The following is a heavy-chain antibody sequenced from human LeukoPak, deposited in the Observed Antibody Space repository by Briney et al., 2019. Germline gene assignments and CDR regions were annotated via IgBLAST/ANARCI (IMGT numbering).Heavy chain of an antibody. CDR1: GFTFSSYA. CDR3: ARALGGRLEPHWAFDI. V-gene: IGHV3-23*01. D-gene: IGHD3-16*01. J-gene: IGHJ3*02. CDR2: ISDSGANT. Sequence: PGGSLRLSCAASGFTFSSYAMSWVRQAPGKGLEWASAISDSGANTYYADSVKGRFTISRDNSKNTLYLQMNSLRAEDTAVYYCARALGGRLEPHWAFDIWGQGTMVTVSS.